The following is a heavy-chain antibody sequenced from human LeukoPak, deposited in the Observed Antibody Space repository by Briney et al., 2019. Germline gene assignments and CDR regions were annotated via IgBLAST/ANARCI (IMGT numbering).Heavy chain of an antibody. CDR3: ARKIAVAGSAGLVY. D-gene: IGHD6-19*01. CDR2: INPNGDRT. CDR1: ENTFTNYY. V-gene: IGHV1-46*01. Sequence: ASVKVSCKASENTFTNYYMHWVRQAPGQGLEWLGIINPNGDRTNYAQTFQGRVTMTRDTSTSTVYMELSSLRSEDTAVYYCARKIAVAGSAGLVYWGQGTLVTVSS. J-gene: IGHJ4*02.